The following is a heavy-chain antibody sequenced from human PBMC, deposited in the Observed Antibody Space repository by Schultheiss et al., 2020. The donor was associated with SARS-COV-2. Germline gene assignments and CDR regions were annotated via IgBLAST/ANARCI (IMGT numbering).Heavy chain of an antibody. V-gene: IGHV4-59*08. J-gene: IGHJ6*03. CDR3: ARRSYSNYGYYYYYMDV. D-gene: IGHD4-11*01. CDR2: INHSGST. CDR1: GGSISSYY. Sequence: SETLSLTCTVSGGSISSYYWSWIRQPPGKGLEWIGEINHSGSTYYNPSLKSRVTISVDTSKNQFSLKLSSVTAADTAVYYCARRSYSNYGYYYYYMDVWGKGTTVTVSS.